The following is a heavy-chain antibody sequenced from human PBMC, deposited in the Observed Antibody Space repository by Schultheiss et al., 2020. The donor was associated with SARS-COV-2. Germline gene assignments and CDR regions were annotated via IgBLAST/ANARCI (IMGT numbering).Heavy chain of an antibody. CDR1: GGSISSYY. Sequence: SQTLSLTCTVSGGSISSYYWSWIRQPPGKGLEWIGYIYYSGSTNYNPSLKSRVTISVDTSKNQFSLKLSSVTAADTAVYYCARVRSYDSSYYGMDVWGQGTTVTVSS. CDR3: ARVRSYDSSYYGMDV. D-gene: IGHD3-3*01. V-gene: IGHV4-59*01. CDR2: IYYSGST. J-gene: IGHJ6*02.